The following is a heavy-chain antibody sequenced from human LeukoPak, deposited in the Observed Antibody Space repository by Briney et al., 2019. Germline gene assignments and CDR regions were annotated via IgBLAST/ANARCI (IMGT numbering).Heavy chain of an antibody. CDR1: GGTFSSYA. Sequence: ASVKVSCKASGGTFSSYAISWVRQAPGQGLEWMGGIIPIFGTANYAQKFQGRVTMTEDTSTDTAYMELSSLRSEDTAVYYCATRTVRGGSSSFDYWGQGTLVTVSS. J-gene: IGHJ4*02. V-gene: IGHV1-69*06. D-gene: IGHD3-10*01. CDR2: IIPIFGTA. CDR3: ATRTVRGGSSSFDY.